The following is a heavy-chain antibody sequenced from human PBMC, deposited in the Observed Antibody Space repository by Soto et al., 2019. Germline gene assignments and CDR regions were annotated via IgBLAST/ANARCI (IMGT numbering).Heavy chain of an antibody. CDR1: GFTFSKYA. D-gene: IGHD6-13*01. CDR3: AKGRWMDV. CDR2: IEGGEEST. V-gene: IGHV3-23*01. Sequence: GGSLRLSCAASGFTFSKYAMSWVRQAPGKGLEWVSTIEGGEESTHYADSVKGRFTISRDNSKNMVFLQMNSLRVEDTAIYYCAKGRWMDVWGRGTTVTVSS. J-gene: IGHJ6*02.